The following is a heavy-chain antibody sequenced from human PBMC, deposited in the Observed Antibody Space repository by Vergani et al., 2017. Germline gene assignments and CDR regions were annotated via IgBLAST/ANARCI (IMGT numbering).Heavy chain of an antibody. CDR1: GGSISSSSYY. CDR3: ARVVRGVHLFDY. CDR2: IYYSGST. Sequence: QLQLQESGPGLVKPSETLSLTCTVSGGSISSSSYYWGWIRQPPGKGLEWIGSIYYSGSTHYNPSLKSRVTISVDTSKNKFSLKLSSVTAADTAVYYCARVVRGVHLFDYWGQGTLVTVSS. V-gene: IGHV4-39*07. J-gene: IGHJ4*02. D-gene: IGHD3-10*01.